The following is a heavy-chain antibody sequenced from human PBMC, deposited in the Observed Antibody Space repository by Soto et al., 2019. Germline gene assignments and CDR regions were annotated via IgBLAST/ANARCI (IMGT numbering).Heavy chain of an antibody. D-gene: IGHD2-2*01. V-gene: IGHV1-18*01. CDR3: ARWEYSSTSCRSNAFDI. CDR1: AYSFTSYG. J-gene: IGHJ3*02. CDR2: ISPYNGNT. Sequence: QVHLVQSGAEVKKPGASVKVSCKASAYSFTSYGISWVRQAPGQGLEWMGWISPYNGNTNYAQKLQGRVTMTTDTATSTAYMELRSLRSDDTAVYYCARWEYSSTSCRSNAFDIWGQGTMVTVSS.